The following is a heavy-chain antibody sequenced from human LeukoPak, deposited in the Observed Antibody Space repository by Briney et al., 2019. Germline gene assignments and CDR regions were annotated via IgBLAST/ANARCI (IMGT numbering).Heavy chain of an antibody. CDR3: AKSHTTVTTLGSDY. Sequence: RRSLRLSCAASGFTFSSYGMHWVRQAPGKGLEWVAVISYDGSNKYYADSVKGRFTISRDNSKNTLYLQMNSLRAEDTAVYYCAKSHTTVTTLGSDYWGQGTLVTVSS. V-gene: IGHV3-30*18. J-gene: IGHJ4*02. CDR2: ISYDGSNK. CDR1: GFTFSSYG. D-gene: IGHD4-17*01.